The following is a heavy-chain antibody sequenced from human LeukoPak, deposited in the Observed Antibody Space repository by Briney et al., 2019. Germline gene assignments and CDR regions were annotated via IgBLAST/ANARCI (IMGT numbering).Heavy chain of an antibody. D-gene: IGHD2-15*01. CDR2: IIPIFGTA. CDR1: GGTFSSYA. J-gene: IGHJ6*03. Sequence: GASLKVSCKXSGGTFSSYAISWVRQAPGQGLEWMGRIIPIFGTANYAQKFQGRVTITTDESTSTAYMELSSLRSEDTAVYYCARDLANPVVAAKEFYYYYYMDVWGRGTTVTVSS. CDR3: ARDLANPVVAAKEFYYYYYMDV. V-gene: IGHV1-69*05.